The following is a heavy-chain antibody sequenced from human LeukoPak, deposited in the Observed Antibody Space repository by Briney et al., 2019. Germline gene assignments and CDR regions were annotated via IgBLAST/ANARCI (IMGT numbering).Heavy chain of an antibody. J-gene: IGHJ4*02. CDR3: ARYCSSTSCYKGGFDY. Sequence: SETLSLTCTVSGYSISSGYYWGWIRQPPGKGPEWIGSIYHSGSTYYNPSLKSRVTISVDTSKNQFSLKLSSVTAADTAVCYCARYCSSTSCYKGGFDYWGQGTLVTVSS. D-gene: IGHD2-2*02. V-gene: IGHV4-38-2*02. CDR2: IYHSGST. CDR1: GYSISSGYY.